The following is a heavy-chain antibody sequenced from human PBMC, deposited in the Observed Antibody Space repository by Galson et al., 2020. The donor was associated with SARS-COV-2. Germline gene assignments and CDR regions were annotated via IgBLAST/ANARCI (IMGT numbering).Heavy chain of an antibody. CDR2: INPNSGGA. CDR1: GYRFTGYF. V-gene: IGHV1-2*02. D-gene: IGHD4-4*01. CDR3: ARSDYNNKFQL. Sequence: ASVKVSCKASGYRFTGYFMHWVRQAPGQGLEWMGWINPNSGGALYAQPFQGRVTMTTDTSISTAHMEISGLRFDDTAIYFCARSDYNNKFQLWCQATLVPVSS. J-gene: IGHJ4*02.